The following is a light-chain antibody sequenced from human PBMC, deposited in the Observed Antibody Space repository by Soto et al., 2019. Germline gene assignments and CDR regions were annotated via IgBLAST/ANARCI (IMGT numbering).Light chain of an antibody. V-gene: IGLV4-69*01. CDR1: SGHNSYA. CDR3: QTWGTGIHV. Sequence: QSVLTQSPSAYASLGASVKLTCTLSSGHNSYAIAWHQQQPEKGPRYLMKLNSDGSHSKGDGIPDRFSGSSSGAERYLTISSLQSEDEADYYCQTWGTGIHVFGGGTKVTVL. J-gene: IGLJ2*01. CDR2: LNSDGSH.